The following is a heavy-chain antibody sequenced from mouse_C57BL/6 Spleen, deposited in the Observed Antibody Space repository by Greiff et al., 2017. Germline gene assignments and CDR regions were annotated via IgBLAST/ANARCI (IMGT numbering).Heavy chain of an antibody. D-gene: IGHD2-12*01. J-gene: IGHJ2*01. V-gene: IGHV1-39*01. Sequence: FQLQQSGPELVKPGASVKISCKASGYSFTAYNMNWVKQSNGKSLEWFGVINPNYGTTSYNQKFKGKATLTVDQASSTAYMQLNSLTSEDSAVYYCASLYSEGDWGQGTTLTVSS. CDR2: INPNYGTT. CDR3: ASLYSEGD. CDR1: GYSFTAYN.